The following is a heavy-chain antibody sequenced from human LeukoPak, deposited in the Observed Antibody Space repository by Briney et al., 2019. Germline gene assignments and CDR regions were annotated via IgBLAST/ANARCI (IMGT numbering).Heavy chain of an antibody. CDR3: ARVAEYSRIWVFDI. CDR2: IYHSGST. Sequence: SETLSLTCTVSGGSISSGGYYWSWIRQPPGKGLEWIVYIYHSGSTYYNPSLKSRVTISVDTSKNQFSLKLSSVTAADTAVYYCARVAEYSRIWVFDIWGQGTMVTVSS. V-gene: IGHV4-61*08. D-gene: IGHD6-6*01. CDR1: GGSISSGGYY. J-gene: IGHJ3*02.